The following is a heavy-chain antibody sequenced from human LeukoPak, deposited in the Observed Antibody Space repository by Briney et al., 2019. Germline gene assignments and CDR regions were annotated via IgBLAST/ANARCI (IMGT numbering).Heavy chain of an antibody. V-gene: IGHV3-30*02. CDR3: AKDQCTRTSCDGYPGY. Sequence: GGSLRLSCAASGFTYSSYGMHWVRQAPGKGLEWVAFIHFDGSTKYSGDSVKGRFTISRDNSKNTLYLQMNSLRPEDTAVYYCAKDQCTRTSCDGYPGYWGQGSLVTVSS. CDR1: GFTYSSYG. CDR2: IHFDGSTK. J-gene: IGHJ4*02. D-gene: IGHD2-2*01.